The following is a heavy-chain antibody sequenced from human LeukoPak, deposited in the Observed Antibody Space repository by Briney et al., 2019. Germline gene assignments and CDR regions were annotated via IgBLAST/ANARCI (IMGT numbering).Heavy chain of an antibody. CDR2: INTITGNP. J-gene: IGHJ4*02. V-gene: IGHV7-4-1*02. CDR3: ARDGLAKPFDY. D-gene: IGHD6-19*01. CDR1: GYTITSCA. Sequence: ASVKVSCKASGYTITSCAMNWVRQAPGQGLEWMGWINTITGNPTYAQGFTGRFVFSLDTSVSTAYLQISSLKAEDTAVYYCARDGLAKPFDYWGQGTLVTVSS.